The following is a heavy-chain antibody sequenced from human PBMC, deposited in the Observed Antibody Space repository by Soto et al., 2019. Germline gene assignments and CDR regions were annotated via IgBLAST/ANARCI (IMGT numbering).Heavy chain of an antibody. D-gene: IGHD3-16*01. V-gene: IGHV3-7*01. CDR3: ARDGGFWPYIWFDP. Sequence: EVQLVESGGGLVQPGGSLRLSCAASGFTFSSYWMSWVRQAPGKGLEWVANIKQDGSEKYYVDSVKGRFTISRDNAKNSLYLQMNSLRAEDTAVYYCARDGGFWPYIWFDPWGQGTLVTVSS. CDR1: GFTFSSYW. CDR2: IKQDGSEK. J-gene: IGHJ5*02.